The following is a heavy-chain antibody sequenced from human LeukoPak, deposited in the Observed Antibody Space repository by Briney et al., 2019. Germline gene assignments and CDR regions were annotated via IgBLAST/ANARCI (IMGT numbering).Heavy chain of an antibody. D-gene: IGHD4-17*01. V-gene: IGHV3-53*01. CDR3: ARGSGDVIDY. CDR1: GFTFSSYA. Sequence: PGGSLRLSCAASGFTFSSYAMSWVRQTPGKGLEWVSVIYSGGTTYYADSVKGRFTISRDSSKNTLYLQMNSLRAEDTAVYYCARGSGDVIDYWGQGTLVTVSS. CDR2: IYSGGTT. J-gene: IGHJ4*02.